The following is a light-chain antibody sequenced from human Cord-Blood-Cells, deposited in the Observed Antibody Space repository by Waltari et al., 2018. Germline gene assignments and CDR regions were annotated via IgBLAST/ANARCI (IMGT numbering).Light chain of an antibody. CDR1: QSLLPSNGDNY. Sequence: DIVMTQSPLSLPVTPGEPASISCRSSQSLLPSNGDNYLDWYLQKPGQSPQLLIYLGSHRASGVPDRFSGSGSGTDFTLKISRVEAEDVGVYYCMQALQTPPYSFGQGTKLEIK. J-gene: IGKJ2*03. V-gene: IGKV2-28*01. CDR2: LGS. CDR3: MQALQTPPYS.